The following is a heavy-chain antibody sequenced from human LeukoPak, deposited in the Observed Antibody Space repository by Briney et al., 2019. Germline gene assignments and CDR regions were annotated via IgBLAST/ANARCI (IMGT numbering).Heavy chain of an antibody. CDR2: INTNSGDT. J-gene: IGHJ4*02. D-gene: IGHD6-25*01. CDR1: GYTFTGYY. CDR3: AREPTKSGDDY. V-gene: IGHV1-2*02. Sequence: GSVKVSCKASGYTFTGYYMHWVRQAPGQGRAGMGCINTNSGDTNYAQKFQGRVTMTRDTSISTAYMELSRLRSDDTAVYYCAREPTKSGDDYWGQGTLVIVAS.